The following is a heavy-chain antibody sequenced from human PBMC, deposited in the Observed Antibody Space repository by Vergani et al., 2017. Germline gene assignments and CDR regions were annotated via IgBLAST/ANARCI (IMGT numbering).Heavy chain of an antibody. CDR1: GFTFSSYE. J-gene: IGHJ6*02. CDR3: ARXLSQETTSYFYYYYGMDV. D-gene: IGHD4-11*01. V-gene: IGHV3-48*03. Sequence: EVQLVESGGGLVQPGGSLRLSCAASGFTFSSYEMNWVRQAPGKGLEWVSYISSSGSTIYYADSVKGRFTISRDNAKNSLYLQMNSLRAEDTAVYYCARXLSQETTSYFYYYYGMDVWGQGTTVTVSS. CDR2: ISSSGSTI.